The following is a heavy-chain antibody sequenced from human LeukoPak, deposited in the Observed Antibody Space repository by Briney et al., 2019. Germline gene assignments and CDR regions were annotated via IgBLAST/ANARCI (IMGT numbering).Heavy chain of an antibody. CDR3: ARDYGDSSGKKLDY. D-gene: IGHD3-22*01. CDR1: GLTFSTYG. J-gene: IGHJ4*02. V-gene: IGHV3-33*02. Sequence: GRSLRLSCVASGLTFSTYGMHWVRQAPGKGLEWVADIWYDGSNQYYAESAKGRFTTTTDNSKNTLFLQMNSPRAEDTAVYYCARDYGDSSGKKLDYWGQGTLVTVPS. CDR2: IWYDGSNQ.